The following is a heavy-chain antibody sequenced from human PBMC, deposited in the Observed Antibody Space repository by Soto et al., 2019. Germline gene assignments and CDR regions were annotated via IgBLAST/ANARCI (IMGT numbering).Heavy chain of an antibody. V-gene: IGHV4-59*08. CDR2: ISSSGST. Sequence: SETLSLTYTVSGGSINNYYWSWIRQPPGMGLEWIGCISSSGSTNYNPSLKSRVALSVDTSKNQFSLKLSSVTAADTAVYYCARRYGSAIDYWGQGTLVTVSS. CDR3: ARRYGSAIDY. D-gene: IGHD1-26*01. CDR1: GGSINNYY. J-gene: IGHJ4*02.